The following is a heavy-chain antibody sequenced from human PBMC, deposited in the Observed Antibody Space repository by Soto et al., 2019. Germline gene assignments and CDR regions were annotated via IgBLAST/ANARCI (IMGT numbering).Heavy chain of an antibody. D-gene: IGHD3-22*01. CDR1: GGSISSYY. CDR2: IYYSGST. V-gene: IGHV4-59*01. J-gene: IGHJ6*02. Sequence: SETLSLTCTVSGGSISSYYWRWIRQHPGKGLEWIGYIYYSGSTNYNPSLKSRVTISVDTSKNQFSLKLSSVTAADTAVYYCSRYYYDSSAHYYYYYGMDVWGQGTTVTVSS. CDR3: SRYYYDSSAHYYYYYGMDV.